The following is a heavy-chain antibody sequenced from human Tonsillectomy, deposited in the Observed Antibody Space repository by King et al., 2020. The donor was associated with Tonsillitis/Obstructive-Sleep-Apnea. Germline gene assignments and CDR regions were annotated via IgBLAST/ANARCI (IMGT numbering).Heavy chain of an antibody. CDR2: ISSSGSTI. Sequence: VQLVESGGGLVQPGGSLRLSCAASGFTFSSYEMNWVRQAPGKGLEWGSYISSSGSTIYYADSVKGRVTISRANAKNSLYLQMNRLRAEDTAVYYCARDLDIVVVVAATGGGYFDYWGQGTLVTVSS. J-gene: IGHJ4*02. CDR3: ARDLDIVVVVAATGGGYFDY. D-gene: IGHD2-15*01. V-gene: IGHV3-48*03. CDR1: GFTFSSYE.